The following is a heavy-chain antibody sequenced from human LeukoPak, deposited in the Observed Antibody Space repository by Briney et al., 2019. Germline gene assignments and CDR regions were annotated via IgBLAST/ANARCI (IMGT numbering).Heavy chain of an antibody. D-gene: IGHD3-9*01. Sequence: ASVKVSCKASGYTFTSYGISWVRQAPGQGLEWMGWISAYNGNTNYAQKLQGRVTMTTDTSTSTAYMELRSLRSDDTAVYYCARVTFGYDILTGYSNWFDPWGRGTLVTVSS. V-gene: IGHV1-18*01. CDR1: GYTFTSYG. CDR3: ARVTFGYDILTGYSNWFDP. CDR2: ISAYNGNT. J-gene: IGHJ5*02.